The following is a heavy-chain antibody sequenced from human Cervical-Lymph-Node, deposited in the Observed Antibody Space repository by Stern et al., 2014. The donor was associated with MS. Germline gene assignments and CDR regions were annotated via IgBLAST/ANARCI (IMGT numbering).Heavy chain of an antibody. CDR1: GDSINSGGYS. CDR2: IYYSGST. V-gene: IGHV4-31*03. CDR3: ARDLRGAPIDY. Sequence: VQLEESGPGLVKPSQTLSLSCTVSGDSINSGGYSWSWIRQHPGKGLEWLGNIYYSGSTYYNPSLKSRLTISVDTSKNQFSLKLTSVTDADTAVYYCARDLRGAPIDYWGQGTLVTVSS. D-gene: IGHD3-10*01. J-gene: IGHJ4*02.